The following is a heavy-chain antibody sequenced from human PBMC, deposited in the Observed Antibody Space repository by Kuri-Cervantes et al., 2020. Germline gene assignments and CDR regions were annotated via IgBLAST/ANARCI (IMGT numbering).Heavy chain of an antibody. J-gene: IGHJ3*02. CDR2: ISSSGSTI. V-gene: IGHV3-11*01. D-gene: IGHD3-16*02. Sequence: GESLKISCAASGFTFSDYYMSWIRQAPGKGLEWVSYISSSGSTIYYADSVKGRFTISRDNAKNSLYLQMNSLRAEDTAVYYCASSYDYIWGSYHIGAFDIWGQGTMVTVSS. CDR1: GFTFSDYY. CDR3: ASSYDYIWGSYHIGAFDI.